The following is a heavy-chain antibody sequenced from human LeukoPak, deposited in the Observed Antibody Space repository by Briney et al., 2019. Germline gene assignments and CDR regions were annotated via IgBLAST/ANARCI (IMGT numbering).Heavy chain of an antibody. D-gene: IGHD5-12*01. V-gene: IGHV4-38-2*02. CDR2: IYHSGST. J-gene: IGHJ6*03. CDR1: GYSISSGYY. CDR3: ARAALGTSIVYYYYYMDV. Sequence: SETLSLTCTVSGYSISSGYYWGWIRQPPGKGLEWIGSIYHSGSTYYNPSLKSRVTISVDTSKNQFSLKLSSVTAADTAVYYCARAALGTSIVYYYYYMDVWGKGTTVTISS.